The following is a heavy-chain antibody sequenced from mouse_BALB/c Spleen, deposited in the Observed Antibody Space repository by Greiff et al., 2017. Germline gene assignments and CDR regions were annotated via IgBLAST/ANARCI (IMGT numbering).Heavy chain of an antibody. J-gene: IGHJ4*01. CDR2: IWSGGST. CDR3: ARGGRALYYYAMDY. D-gene: IGHD3-1*01. CDR1: GFSLTSYG. Sequence: QVQLKESGPGLVQPSQSLSITCTVSGFSLTSYGVHWVRQSPGKGLEWLGVIWSGGSTDYNAAFISRLSISKDNSKSQVFFKMNSLQANDTAIYYCARGGRALYYYAMDYWGQGTSVTVSS. V-gene: IGHV2-2*02.